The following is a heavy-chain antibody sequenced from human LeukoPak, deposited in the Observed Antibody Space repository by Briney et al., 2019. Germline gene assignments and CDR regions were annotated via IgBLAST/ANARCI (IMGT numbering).Heavy chain of an antibody. V-gene: IGHV3-20*04. CDR3: AKRDNNDYYTGLHVFDF. D-gene: IGHD3-3*01. CDR1: GFTFDNYG. Sequence: GGSLRLSCAASGFTFDNYGMSWVRQAPGKGLEWVSGINWNGGSTGYADSVKGRFTISRDNAKNSLYLQMNSLRAEDTAVYYCAKRDNNDYYTGLHVFDFWGQGTMVRVSS. CDR2: INWNGGST. J-gene: IGHJ3*01.